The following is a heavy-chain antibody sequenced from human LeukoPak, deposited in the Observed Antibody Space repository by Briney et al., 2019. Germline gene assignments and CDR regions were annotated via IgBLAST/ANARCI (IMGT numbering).Heavy chain of an antibody. J-gene: IGHJ5*02. D-gene: IGHD3-10*01. Sequence: PGGSLRLSCAASGFTVSSNHMSWVRQAPGKGLEWVSVIYSGGSTYYADSVKGRFTISRDNSKNTLYLQMNSLRAEDTAVYYCARVEEFGELLSWFDPWGQGTLVTVSS. CDR3: ARVEEFGELLSWFDP. CDR2: IYSGGST. CDR1: GFTVSSNH. V-gene: IGHV3-66*01.